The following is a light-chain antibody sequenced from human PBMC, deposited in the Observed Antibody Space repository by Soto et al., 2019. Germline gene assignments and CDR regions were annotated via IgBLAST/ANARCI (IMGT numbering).Light chain of an antibody. V-gene: IGKV3-20*01. CDR2: GAS. J-gene: IGKJ2*01. CDR3: LRYGYSTPAYT. CDR1: QSVSSRN. Sequence: EIELTQSPGTVSLSPGERATLSCRASQSVSSRNLAWYRQKPGQAPSLLIFGASNRATGIPDRFSGSGSGTDFTLTISRLEPEDCAVYYCLRYGYSTPAYTFGQGTKLEIK.